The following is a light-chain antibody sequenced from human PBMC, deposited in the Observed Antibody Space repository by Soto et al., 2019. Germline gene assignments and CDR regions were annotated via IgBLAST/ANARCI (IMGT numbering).Light chain of an antibody. CDR2: GAS. CDR3: QKYGSSPMYT. Sequence: EIVLTQSPGTLSLSPGERATLSCRASQGVSSSYLAWYQQKPGQAPWLLIYGASSRATGIPDRFGGSGSGTDFTLTISRREPEDFVVDYCQKYGSSPMYTFGQGTKLAIK. V-gene: IGKV3-20*01. J-gene: IGKJ2*01. CDR1: QGVSSSY.